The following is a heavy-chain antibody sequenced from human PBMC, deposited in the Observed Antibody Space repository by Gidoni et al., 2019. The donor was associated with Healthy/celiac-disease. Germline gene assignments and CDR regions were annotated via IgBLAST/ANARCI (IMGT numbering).Heavy chain of an antibody. D-gene: IGHD3-3*01. Sequence: EVQLVESGGGLVKPGGSLRLSCAASGFTFSSDSMNWVRQSPGKGLEWVSSISSSSSYIYYADSVKGRFTISRDNAKNSLYLQMNSLRAEDTAVYYCARPGNFWSGYYIGTYYYYYGMDVWGQGTTVTVSS. CDR2: ISSSSSYI. CDR3: ARPGNFWSGYYIGTYYYYYGMDV. V-gene: IGHV3-21*01. CDR1: GFTFSSDS. J-gene: IGHJ6*02.